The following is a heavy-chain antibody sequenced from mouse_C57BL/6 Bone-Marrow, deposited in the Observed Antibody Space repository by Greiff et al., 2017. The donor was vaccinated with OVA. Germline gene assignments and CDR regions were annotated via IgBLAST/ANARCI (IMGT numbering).Heavy chain of an antibody. V-gene: IGHV12-3*01. CDR1: GFPITSGYY. D-gene: IGHD1-3*01. CDR3: AGSIYSSWYFDV. CDR2: ITHSGET. J-gene: IGHJ1*03. Sequence: KLQESGPGLVKPSQSLFLTCSITGFPITSGYYWIWIRQSPGKPLEWMGYITHSGETFYNPSLQSPISITRETSKNQFFLQLNSVTTEDTAMYYCAGSIYSSWYFDVWGTGTTVTVSS.